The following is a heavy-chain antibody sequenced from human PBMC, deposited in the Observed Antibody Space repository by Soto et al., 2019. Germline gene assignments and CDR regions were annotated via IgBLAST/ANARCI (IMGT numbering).Heavy chain of an antibody. CDR3: SRDFDDSSHISAIFAY. CDR2: IWYDGSNK. D-gene: IGHD3-22*01. J-gene: IGHJ4*02. V-gene: IGHV3-33*08. CDR1: GGKCSSYC. Sequence: VSWGAAGGKCSSYCVRRIRQTPGKGLECVAVIWYDGSNKYYAGSVKGRFTISRDNSKNTLYLQMNSLRAEDTAVYYCSRDFDDSSHISAIFAYWGQGTLVPVSS.